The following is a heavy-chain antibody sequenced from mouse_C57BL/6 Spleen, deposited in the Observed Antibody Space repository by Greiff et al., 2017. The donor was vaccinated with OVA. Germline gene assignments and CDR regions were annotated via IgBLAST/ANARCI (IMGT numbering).Heavy chain of an antibody. CDR3: ARRPLITTVVATDAMDY. V-gene: IGHV5-12*01. CDR2: ISNGGGST. CDR1: GFTFSDYY. D-gene: IGHD1-1*01. Sequence: EVKLVESGGGLVQPGGSLKLSCAASGFTFSDYYMYWVRQTPEKRLEWVAYISNGGGSTYYPDTVKGRFTISRDNAKNTLYLQMSRLKSEDTAMYYCARRPLITTVVATDAMDYWGQGTSVTVSS. J-gene: IGHJ4*01.